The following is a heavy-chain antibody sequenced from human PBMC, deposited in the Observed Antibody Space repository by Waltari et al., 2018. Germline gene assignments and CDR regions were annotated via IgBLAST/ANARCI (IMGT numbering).Heavy chain of an antibody. Sequence: QVQLVQSGAEVKKPGSSVKVSCKASGGTFSSYAISWVRQAPGQGLEWMGGIIPIFGTANYAQKFQGRVTITADEATSTAYMELSSLRSEDTAVYYCAREGDGYSVDFDAFDIWGQGTMVTVSS. CDR1: GGTFSSYA. V-gene: IGHV1-69*01. J-gene: IGHJ3*02. CDR2: IIPIFGTA. D-gene: IGHD5-18*01. CDR3: AREGDGYSVDFDAFDI.